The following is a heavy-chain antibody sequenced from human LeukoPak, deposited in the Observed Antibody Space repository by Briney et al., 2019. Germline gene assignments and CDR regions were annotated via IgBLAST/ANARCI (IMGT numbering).Heavy chain of an antibody. D-gene: IGHD3-3*01. CDR2: ISAYNGNT. J-gene: IGHJ4*02. CDR1: GYTFTSYG. Sequence: ASVKVSCKASGYTFTSYGISWVRQAPGQGLEWRGWISAYNGNTNYAQKLQGRVTMTTDTSTSTAYMELRSLRSDDTAVYYCARGREYYDFWSGYLSDYWGQGTLVTVSS. CDR3: ARGREYYDFWSGYLSDY. V-gene: IGHV1-18*01.